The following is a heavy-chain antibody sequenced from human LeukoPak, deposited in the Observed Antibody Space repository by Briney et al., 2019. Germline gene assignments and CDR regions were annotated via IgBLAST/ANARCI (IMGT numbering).Heavy chain of an antibody. J-gene: IGHJ3*02. Sequence: SETLSLTCTVSGGSISSSSYYWGWIRQPPGKGLEWIGSFYYSGSTYYNPSLKSRVTISVDTSKNQFSLKLSSVTAADTAVYYCASDRRDGYNFAFDIWGQGTMVTVSS. CDR1: GGSISSSSYY. CDR3: ASDRRDGYNFAFDI. V-gene: IGHV4-39*01. CDR2: FYYSGST. D-gene: IGHD5-24*01.